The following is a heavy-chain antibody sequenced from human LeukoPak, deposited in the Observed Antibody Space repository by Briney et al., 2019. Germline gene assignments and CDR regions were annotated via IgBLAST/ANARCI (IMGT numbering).Heavy chain of an antibody. CDR1: GFTFSSYA. Sequence: PGGSLRPSCAASGFTFSSYAMSWVRQAPGKGLEWVSAISGSGGSTYYADSVKGRFTISRDNSKNTLYLQMNSLRAEDTAVYYCARHPFIAVADYDLDHWGQGTLVTVSS. J-gene: IGHJ4*02. V-gene: IGHV3-23*01. D-gene: IGHD6-19*01. CDR3: ARHPFIAVADYDLDH. CDR2: ISGSGGST.